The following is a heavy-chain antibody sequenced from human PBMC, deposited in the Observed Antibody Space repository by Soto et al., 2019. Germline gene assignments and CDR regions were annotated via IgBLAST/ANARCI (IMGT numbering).Heavy chain of an antibody. CDR1: GFTFSSYA. J-gene: IGHJ6*02. CDR2: ISYDGSNK. V-gene: IGHV3-30-3*01. D-gene: IGHD6-13*01. CDR3: ARDQEQLADYYYYGMDV. Sequence: PGGSLRLSCAASGFTFSSYAMHWVRQAPGKGLEWVAVISYDGSNKYYADSVKGRSTISRDNSKNTLYLQMNSLRAEDTAVYYCARDQEQLADYYYYGMDVWGQGTTVTVSS.